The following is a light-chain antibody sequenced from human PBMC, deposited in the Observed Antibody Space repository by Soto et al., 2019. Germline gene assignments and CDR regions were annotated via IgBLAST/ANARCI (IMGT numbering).Light chain of an antibody. CDR3: QLYGGSHMFS. CDR1: ESISSSY. J-gene: IGKJ2*01. V-gene: IGKV3-20*01. Sequence: EIVLTQSPGTLSLSPGEGATLSCRASESISSSYLAWYQRRPGQSPRLLIYAASSRAAGIPDRFSGSGSGADFTLTISRLEPEDFAVYYCQLYGGSHMFSFGQGTKLQIK. CDR2: AAS.